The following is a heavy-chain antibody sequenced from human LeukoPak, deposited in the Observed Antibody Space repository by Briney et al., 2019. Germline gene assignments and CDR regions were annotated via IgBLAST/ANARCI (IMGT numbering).Heavy chain of an antibody. CDR3: ASGYCSGGSCYSVGFAAFDY. Sequence: PSETLSLTCTVSGGSISSSSYYWGWIRQPPGKGLEWIGSIYYSGSTYYNPSLKSRVTISVDTSKNQFSLKLSSVTAADTAVYYCASGYCSGGSCYSVGFAAFDYWGQGTLVTVSS. D-gene: IGHD2-15*01. CDR2: IYYSGST. V-gene: IGHV4-39*01. J-gene: IGHJ4*02. CDR1: GGSISSSSYY.